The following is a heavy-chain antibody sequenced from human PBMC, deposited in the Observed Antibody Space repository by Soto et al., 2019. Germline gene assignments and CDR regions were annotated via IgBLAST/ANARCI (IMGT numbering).Heavy chain of an antibody. Sequence: QVQLVQSGAEVKKPGSSVKVSCKASGGTFSSYTISWVRQAPGQGLEWMGRIIPILGIANYAQKFQGRVTITADKSTSTAYRELSSLRSEDTAVYYCARDGSPKEPYYFDYWGQGTLVTVSS. J-gene: IGHJ4*02. CDR2: IIPILGIA. CDR3: ARDGSPKEPYYFDY. D-gene: IGHD1-1*01. V-gene: IGHV1-69*08. CDR1: GGTFSSYT.